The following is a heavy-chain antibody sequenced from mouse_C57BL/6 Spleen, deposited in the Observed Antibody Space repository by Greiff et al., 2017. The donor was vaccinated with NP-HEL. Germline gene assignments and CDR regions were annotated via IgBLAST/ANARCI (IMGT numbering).Heavy chain of an antibody. V-gene: IGHV1-7*01. J-gene: IGHJ2*01. CDR2: INPSSGYT. Sequence: QVQLQQSGAELAKPGASVKLSCKASGYTFTSYWMHWVKQRPGQGLEWIGYINPSSGYTKYNQKFKDKATLTAVKSSSTAYMQLSSLTYEDSAVYYCARVIYDGYYFDYWGQGTTLTVSS. D-gene: IGHD2-3*01. CDR1: GYTFTSYW. CDR3: ARVIYDGYYFDY.